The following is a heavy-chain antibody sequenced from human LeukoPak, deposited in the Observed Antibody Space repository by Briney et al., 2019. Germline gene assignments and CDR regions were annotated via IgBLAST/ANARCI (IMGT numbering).Heavy chain of an antibody. Sequence: GSLRLSCAASGFTFSSYWMSWVRQAPGKRLEWVANIKQDGSEKYYVDSVKGRFTISRDNAKNSLYLQMNSLRAEDTAVYYCARDKEYGDYIDYWGQGTLVTVSS. V-gene: IGHV3-7*03. J-gene: IGHJ4*02. CDR3: ARDKEYGDYIDY. CDR2: IKQDGSEK. D-gene: IGHD4-17*01. CDR1: GFTFSSYW.